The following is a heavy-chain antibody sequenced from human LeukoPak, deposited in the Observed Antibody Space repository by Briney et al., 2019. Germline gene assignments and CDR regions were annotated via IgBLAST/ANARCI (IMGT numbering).Heavy chain of an antibody. CDR3: ARGGSGSYYTLYHYVMDV. J-gene: IGHJ6*03. D-gene: IGHD3-10*01. V-gene: IGHV4-34*01. Sequence: SETLSLTCAVYGESFSGYYCSWIRQPPGQGLEWIGEIDYFGSTNYKSSLKSRVTISVDTSKNQFSLTLSSVTAADTAVYYCARGGSGSYYTLYHYVMDVWGKGTTVTVSS. CDR2: IDYFGST. CDR1: GESFSGYY.